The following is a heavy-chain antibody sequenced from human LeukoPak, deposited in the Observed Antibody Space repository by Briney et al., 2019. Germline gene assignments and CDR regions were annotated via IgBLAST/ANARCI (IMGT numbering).Heavy chain of an antibody. Sequence: PGGSLRLSCAASGFTFSSNYMSWVRQAPGKGLEWVAFIRYDGSNKYYADSVRGRFTISRDNSKNTLYLQMNSLRAEDTAVYYCAKPHSGSSLRDYFDYWGQGTLVTVSS. D-gene: IGHD1-26*01. V-gene: IGHV3-30*02. CDR2: IRYDGSNK. J-gene: IGHJ4*02. CDR3: AKPHSGSSLRDYFDY. CDR1: GFTFSSNY.